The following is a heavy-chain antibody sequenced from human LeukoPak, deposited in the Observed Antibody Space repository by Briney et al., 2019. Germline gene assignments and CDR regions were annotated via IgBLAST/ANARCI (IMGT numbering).Heavy chain of an antibody. CDR1: GSPFTGYY. D-gene: IGHD3-22*01. V-gene: IGHV1-2*02. Sequence: ASVKVSCMASGSPFTGYYIHGVRQAPRQGLEWMGWINTNSGGTSYAQKFKGRITMTRDTSISTAYIELSRLRSDDTAVYYCARDSGYPYYFDYWGLGTLVTVSS. CDR3: ARDSGYPYYFDY. J-gene: IGHJ4*02. CDR2: INTNSGGT.